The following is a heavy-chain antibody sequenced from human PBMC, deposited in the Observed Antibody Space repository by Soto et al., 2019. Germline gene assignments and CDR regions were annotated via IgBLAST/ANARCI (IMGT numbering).Heavy chain of an antibody. CDR1: GGSISSYY. Sequence: QVQLQESGPGLVKPSETLSLTCTVSGGSISSYYWSWIRQPPGKGLEWIGYIYYSGSTYYNPSLHTRITISVDMSKNQIYLKVSSVTSADTAVYYSTSDLIVISKNWYFDLWGRGTLVTVSS. D-gene: IGHD3-16*02. J-gene: IGHJ2*01. V-gene: IGHV4-59*01. CDR2: IYYSGST. CDR3: TSDLIVISKNWYFDL.